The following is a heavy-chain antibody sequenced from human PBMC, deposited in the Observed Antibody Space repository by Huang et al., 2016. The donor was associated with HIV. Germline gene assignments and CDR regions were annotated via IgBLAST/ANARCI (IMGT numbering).Heavy chain of an antibody. CDR1: GFTFADCG. Sequence: EVQLVESGGGLVQPGRSLRLSCAASGFTFADCGMHWVRQAPGKGMEWGSGSSWNSGNIGYADSVKGRFTISRDNAKNSLYLQMNSLRAEDTALYYCAKDSGYDYVWGSYRPLEYWGQGTLVTVSS. CDR2: SSWNSGNI. CDR3: AKDSGYDYVWGSYRPLEY. V-gene: IGHV3-9*01. J-gene: IGHJ4*02. D-gene: IGHD3-16*02.